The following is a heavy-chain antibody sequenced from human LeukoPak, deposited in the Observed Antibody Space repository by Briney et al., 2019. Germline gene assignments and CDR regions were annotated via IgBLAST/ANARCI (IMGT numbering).Heavy chain of an antibody. CDR2: FNACNGNT. J-gene: IGHJ5*02. Sequence: ASVKVSCKPSGYTFTGYYMHWVRQAPGQGIEWMGWFNACNGNTNYSQKFQGRVTITRDTSASTAYMELSSLRSEDTAVYYCARVVGTDYYGSGSLDPWGQGTLVTVSS. CDR3: ARVVGTDYYGSGSLDP. CDR1: GYTFTGYY. D-gene: IGHD3-10*01. V-gene: IGHV1-3*01.